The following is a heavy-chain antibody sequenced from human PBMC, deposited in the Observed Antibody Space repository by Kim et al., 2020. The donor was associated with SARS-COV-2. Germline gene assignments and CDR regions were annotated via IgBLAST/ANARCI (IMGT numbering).Heavy chain of an antibody. J-gene: IGHJ4*02. Sequence: GESLKISCKGSGYSFTSYWIGWVRQMPGKGLEWMGIIYPGDSDTRYSPSFQGQVTISADKSISTAYLQWSSLKASDTAMYYCARGRVLLWFGDSSLYYFDYWGQGTLVTVSS. CDR3: ARGRVLLWFGDSSLYYFDY. D-gene: IGHD3-10*01. CDR1: GYSFTSYW. CDR2: IYPGDSDT. V-gene: IGHV5-51*01.